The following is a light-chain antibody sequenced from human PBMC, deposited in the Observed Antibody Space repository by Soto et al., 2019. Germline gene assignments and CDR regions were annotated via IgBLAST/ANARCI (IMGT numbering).Light chain of an antibody. CDR3: QSYDSSLSGSV. Sequence: QSVLTQPPSVSGAPGQRVTISCTGSSSNIGAGYDVHWYQQLPGTAPKLLIYGDSNRPSGVPDRFSGSNSGTSASLAITGLQAEDEADYYCQSYDSSLSGSVFGGGTMLTVL. V-gene: IGLV1-40*01. CDR1: SSNIGAGYD. CDR2: GDS. J-gene: IGLJ3*02.